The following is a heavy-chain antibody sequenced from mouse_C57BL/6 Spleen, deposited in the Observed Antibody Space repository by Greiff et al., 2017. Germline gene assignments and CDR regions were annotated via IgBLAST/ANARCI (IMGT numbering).Heavy chain of an antibody. J-gene: IGHJ3*01. CDR3: ARWGYGSSPWCAY. V-gene: IGHV1-7*01. CDR1: GYTFTSYW. Sequence: QVQLKQSGAELAKPGASVKLSCKASGYTFTSYWMPWVKQRPGQGLEWIGYITPSSGYPKYNQKFKDKATLTADKSSSTAYMQLSRLTYEDSAVYYGARWGYGSSPWCAYWGQGTLVTVSA. CDR2: ITPSSGYP. D-gene: IGHD1-1*01.